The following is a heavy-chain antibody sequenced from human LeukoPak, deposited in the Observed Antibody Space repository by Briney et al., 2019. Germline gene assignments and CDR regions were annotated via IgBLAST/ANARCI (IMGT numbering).Heavy chain of an antibody. V-gene: IGHV3-23*01. D-gene: IGHD6-19*01. CDR2: ISGSGGGT. J-gene: IGHJ4*02. Sequence: PGGSLRLSCAASGFTFNNYALSWFRKVPGKGLEWVSTISGSGGGTFYADSVKGRFTISRDNSKNTLYLQMISLRAEDTAVYYCTKDAPDSGGWFFFDSWGQGTLVTVSS. CDR1: GFTFNNYA. CDR3: TKDAPDSGGWFFFDS.